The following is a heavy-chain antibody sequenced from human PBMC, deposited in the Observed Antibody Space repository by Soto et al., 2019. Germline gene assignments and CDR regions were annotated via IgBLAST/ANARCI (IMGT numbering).Heavy chain of an antibody. D-gene: IGHD3-16*01. CDR3: ARGGITFFNGFAP. V-gene: IGHV3-33*01. CDR1: GFTFSSYG. Sequence: QVQLVESGGGVVQPGRSLRLSCAASGFTFSSYGMHWVRQAPGKGLEWVAVIWYDGSNKYYADSVKGRFTISRDNSKNTRFRQMNSLRAGDRAVYYWARGGITFFNGFAPWGQGPLVTVSS. CDR2: IWYDGSNK. J-gene: IGHJ5*02.